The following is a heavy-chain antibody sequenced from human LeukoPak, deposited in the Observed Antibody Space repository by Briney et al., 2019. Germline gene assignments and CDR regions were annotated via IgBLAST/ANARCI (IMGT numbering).Heavy chain of an antibody. D-gene: IGHD5-18*01. CDR1: GGSISSYY. CDR2: IYTSGST. CDR3: ARGSVDTAMVDY. V-gene: IGHV4-4*07. J-gene: IGHJ4*02. Sequence: SETLSLTCTVSGGSISSYYWSWIRQPAGKGLEWIGRIYTSGSTNYKPSLKSRVTMSVDTSKNQFSLKLSSVTAADTAVYYCARGSVDTAMVDYWGQGTLVTVSS.